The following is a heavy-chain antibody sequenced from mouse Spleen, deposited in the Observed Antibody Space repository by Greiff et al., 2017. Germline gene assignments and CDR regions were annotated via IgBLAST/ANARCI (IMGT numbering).Heavy chain of an antibody. CDR1: GYTFTEYT. V-gene: IGHV1-62-2*01. J-gene: IGHJ2*01. Sequence: VHLVESGAELVKPGASVKLSCKASGYTFTEYTIHWVKQRSGQGLEWIGWFYPGSGSIKYNEKFKDKATLTADKSSSTVYMELSRLTSEDSAVYFCSRHEGSSIHYYGYLDYWGQGTTLTVSS. CDR3: SRHEGSSIHYYGYLDY. CDR2: FYPGSGSI. D-gene: IGHD1-2*01.